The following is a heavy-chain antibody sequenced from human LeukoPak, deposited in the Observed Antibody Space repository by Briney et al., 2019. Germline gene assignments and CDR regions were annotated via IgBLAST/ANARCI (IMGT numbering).Heavy chain of an antibody. CDR3: ARVNRDYYDSSGYYPRRYFDY. Sequence: GASVKVSCKASGYTFTVYYMHWVRQAPGQGLEWMGWINPNSGGTNYAQKFQGRVTMTRDTSISTAYMELSRLRSDDTAVYYCARVNRDYYDSSGYYPRRYFDYWGQGTLVTVSS. CDR1: GYTFTVYY. CDR2: INPNSGGT. V-gene: IGHV1-2*02. D-gene: IGHD3-22*01. J-gene: IGHJ4*02.